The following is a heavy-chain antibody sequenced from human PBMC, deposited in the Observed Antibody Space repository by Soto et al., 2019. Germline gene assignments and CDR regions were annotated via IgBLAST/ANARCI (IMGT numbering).Heavy chain of an antibody. CDR3: AGPSLDLRFFD. D-gene: IGHD3-3*01. CDR2: VYYSGST. J-gene: IGHJ4*02. Sequence: PLEILSLTCTVSGGSIISNSYYWGWIRQPPGKGLEWIGSVYYSGSTYYNPSLKSRVTISVDTSKNQFSLKLNSVTAADTAVYFCAGPSLDLRFFDWGPGTLVTVSS. V-gene: IGHV4-39*01. CDR1: GGSIISNSYY.